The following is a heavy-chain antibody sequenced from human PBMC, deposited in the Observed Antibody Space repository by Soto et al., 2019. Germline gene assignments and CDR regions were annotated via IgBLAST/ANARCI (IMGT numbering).Heavy chain of an antibody. CDR1: GGSVSDNYYY. CDR2: INYSGGT. D-gene: IGHD3-3*01. CDR3: ARHRPRYEPDS. J-gene: IGHJ5*01. V-gene: IGHV4-31*03. Sequence: SETLSLTCTVSGGSVSDNYYYWGWIRQHPGKGLEWIGYINYSGGTSYYPSLRSRVIISVDTSTNQFSLKLNSVTAADTAVYYCARHRPRYEPDSWCQGTLVTVSS.